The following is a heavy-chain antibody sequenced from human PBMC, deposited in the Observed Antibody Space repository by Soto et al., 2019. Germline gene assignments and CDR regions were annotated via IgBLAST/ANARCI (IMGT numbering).Heavy chain of an antibody. CDR3: ARAGSFYSPFDP. Sequence: ELQLVETGGGLVQPGGSLRLSCAPSGFTVTSNYMTWVRQAPGKGLEWVSVMYSDGTTYYADSVKGRFTISRDKSKNTLYLQMNSLRADDTAMYYCARAGSFYSPFDPWGQGTLVTVSS. CDR1: GFTVTSNY. CDR2: MYSDGTT. J-gene: IGHJ5*02. V-gene: IGHV3-53*02. D-gene: IGHD3-10*01.